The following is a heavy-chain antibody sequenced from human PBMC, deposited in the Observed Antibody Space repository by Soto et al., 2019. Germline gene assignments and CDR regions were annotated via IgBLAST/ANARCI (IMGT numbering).Heavy chain of an antibody. CDR1: GFTFSSYS. CDR2: ISSSSSYI. Sequence: EVQLVESGGGLVKPGGSLRLSCAASGFTFSSYSMNWVRQAPGQGLEWVSSISSSSSYIYYADSVKGRLTISRDNAKKLMYPQMNSLRAEGTAVYSGANDWGGERTFDYWGQGTLVTVSS. CDR3: ANDWGGERTFDY. J-gene: IGHJ4*02. D-gene: IGHD3-16*01. V-gene: IGHV3-21*01.